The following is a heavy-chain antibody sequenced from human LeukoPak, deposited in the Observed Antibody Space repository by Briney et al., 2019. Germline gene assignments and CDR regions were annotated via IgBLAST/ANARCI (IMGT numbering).Heavy chain of an antibody. CDR1: GFTFSDFY. CDR2: ISSSSTDT. CDR3: ARKTYYYDSGSYSKSYYFDY. V-gene: IGHV3-11*06. Sequence: GGSLRLSCAASGFTFSDFYMSWIRQAPGKGLEWLSDISSSSTDTSYADSVKGRFTISRDNAKNSLFLQLNSLRAEDTAVYYCARKTYYYDSGSYSKSYYFDYWGQGTLVTVSS. J-gene: IGHJ4*02. D-gene: IGHD3-10*01.